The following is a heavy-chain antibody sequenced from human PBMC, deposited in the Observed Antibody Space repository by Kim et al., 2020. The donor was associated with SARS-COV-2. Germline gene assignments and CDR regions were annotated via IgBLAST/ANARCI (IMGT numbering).Heavy chain of an antibody. D-gene: IGHD2-2*01. CDR3: ARVGYCSSTSCYDYYMDV. Sequence: KGRFTISRDNSKNTLYLQMNSLRAEDTAVYYCARVGYCSSTSCYDYYMDVWGKGTTVTVSS. J-gene: IGHJ6*03. V-gene: IGHV3-30*01.